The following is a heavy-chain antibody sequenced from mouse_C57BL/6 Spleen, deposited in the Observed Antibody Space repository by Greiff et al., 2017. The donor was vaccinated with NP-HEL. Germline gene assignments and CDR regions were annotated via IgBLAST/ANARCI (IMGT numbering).Heavy chain of an antibody. CDR1: GYSFTSYY. V-gene: IGHV1-66*01. J-gene: IGHJ2*01. D-gene: IGHD2-3*01. CDR2: IYPGSGNT. CDR3: ARGGGYYDFDY. Sequence: QVQLQQSGPELVKPGASVKISCKASGYSFTSYYIHWVKQRPGQGLEWIGWIYPGSGNTKYNEKFKGKATLTADTSSSTAYMQLSSLTSEDSAVYYCARGGGYYDFDYWGQGTTLTVSS.